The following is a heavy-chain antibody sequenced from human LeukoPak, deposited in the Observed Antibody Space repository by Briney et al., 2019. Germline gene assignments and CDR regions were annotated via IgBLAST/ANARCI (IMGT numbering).Heavy chain of an antibody. CDR2: IRSKTYRGTT. Sequence: GRSLRLSCTAFGFTFGDHAMSWVRQAPGKGLEWVGFIRSKTYRGTTEYAASVKGRFTISRDDSISIAYLQMNSLKTEDTAAYFCTRGQIQLWLYDGMDVWGQGTTVTVSS. J-gene: IGHJ6*02. CDR1: GFTFGDHA. CDR3: TRGQIQLWLYDGMDV. V-gene: IGHV3-49*04. D-gene: IGHD5-18*01.